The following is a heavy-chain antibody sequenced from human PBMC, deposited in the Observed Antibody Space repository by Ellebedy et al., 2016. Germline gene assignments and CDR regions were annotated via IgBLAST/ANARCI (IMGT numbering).Heavy chain of an antibody. CDR1: GFTFSNAW. D-gene: IGHD3-10*01. Sequence: GESLKISXAASGFTFSNAWMSWVRQAPGKGLEWVGRIKSKTDGGTTDYAAPVKGRFTISRDDSKNTLYLQMNSLKTEDTAVYYCTTDLSGGGPHPEYFQHWGQGTLVTVSS. V-gene: IGHV3-15*01. J-gene: IGHJ1*01. CDR2: IKSKTDGGTT. CDR3: TTDLSGGGPHPEYFQH.